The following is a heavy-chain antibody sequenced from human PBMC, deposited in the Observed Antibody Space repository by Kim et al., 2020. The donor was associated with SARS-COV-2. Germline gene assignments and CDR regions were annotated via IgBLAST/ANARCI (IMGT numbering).Heavy chain of an antibody. CDR2: INHSGRT. CDR1: GGSLSGYY. J-gene: IGHJ4*02. V-gene: IGHV4-34*01. D-gene: IGHD3-22*01. Sequence: SETLSLTCAVYGGSLSGYYWSWIRQPPGKGLEWIGEINHSGRTNHNPSLKSRVIISVDTSKNQFSLKLRSVTAADTAVYYCARGIRKTTMVVVVITSESVYFDSWGQGTLVTVSS. CDR3: ARGIRKTTMVVVVITSESVYFDS.